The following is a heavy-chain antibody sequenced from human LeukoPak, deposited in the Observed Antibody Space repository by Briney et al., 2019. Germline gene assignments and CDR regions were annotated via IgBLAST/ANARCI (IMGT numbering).Heavy chain of an antibody. D-gene: IGHD4-23*01. CDR1: GFTFDDYA. CDR3: AKGGNFGGNSRLNY. Sequence: PGGSLRLSCAASGFTFDDYAMHWVRQGAGKGLEWVSLISGDGDITYNADSVKGRFTISRDNSKNSLYLQMNSLRTEDTALYYCAKGGNFGGNSRLNYWGQGTLVTVSS. CDR2: ISGDGDIT. V-gene: IGHV3-43*02. J-gene: IGHJ4*02.